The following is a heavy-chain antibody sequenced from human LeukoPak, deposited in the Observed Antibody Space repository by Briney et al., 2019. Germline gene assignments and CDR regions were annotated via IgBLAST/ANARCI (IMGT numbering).Heavy chain of an antibody. D-gene: IGHD6-19*01. CDR2: ISAYNGNT. Sequence: ASVKVSCKASGYTFTSYGISWVRQAPGQGLEWMGWISAYNGNTNYAQKLQGRVTMTTDTSTSTAYMELRSLRSDDTAVYYCARGPRAGWWLVPDDYWGQGTLVTVSS. CDR3: ARGPRAGWWLVPDDY. V-gene: IGHV1-18*01. J-gene: IGHJ4*02. CDR1: GYTFTSYG.